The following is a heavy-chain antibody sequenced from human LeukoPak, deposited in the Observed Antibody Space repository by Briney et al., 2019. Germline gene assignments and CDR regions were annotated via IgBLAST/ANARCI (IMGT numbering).Heavy chain of an antibody. CDR2: IIPILGIA. CDR1: GGTFSSYT. V-gene: IGHV1-69*02. D-gene: IGHD3-3*01. Sequence: SVKVSCKASGGTFSSYTISWVRQAPGQGLEWMGRIIPILGIANYAQKFQGRVTITADKSTSTAYMELSSLRSEDTAVYYCASGKGDGVVPIGPMIGFDPWGQGTLVTVSS. CDR3: ASGKGDGVVPIGPMIGFDP. J-gene: IGHJ5*02.